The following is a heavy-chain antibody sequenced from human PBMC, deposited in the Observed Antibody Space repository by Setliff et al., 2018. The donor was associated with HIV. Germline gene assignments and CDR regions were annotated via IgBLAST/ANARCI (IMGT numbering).Heavy chain of an antibody. CDR2: IYPGDSDT. J-gene: IGHJ6*02. CDR3: AKHLSPGSGWYSKARGMDV. CDR1: GYSFTSYW. Sequence: GESLKISCKGSGYSFTSYWIGWVRQMPGKGPEWMGIIYPGDSDTRYSPSFQGQVTISADKSISTAYLQWSSLKASDTAMYYCAKHLSPGSGWYSKARGMDVWGQGTTVTVSS. D-gene: IGHD6-19*01. V-gene: IGHV5-51*01.